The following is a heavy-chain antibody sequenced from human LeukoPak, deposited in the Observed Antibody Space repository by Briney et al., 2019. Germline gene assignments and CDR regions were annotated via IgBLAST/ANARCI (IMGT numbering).Heavy chain of an antibody. Sequence: ASVKVSCKASRYTFSNYDINWVRQATGQGLEWMGWMSPNSGNTGYAQKFQGRVTMTRNTSISTAYMELSSLRSEDTAVYYCASGTKYSSSFYQYFDYWGQGTLVTVSS. V-gene: IGHV1-8*01. J-gene: IGHJ4*02. CDR2: MSPNSGNT. CDR1: RYTFSNYD. CDR3: ASGTKYSSSFYQYFDY. D-gene: IGHD6-6*01.